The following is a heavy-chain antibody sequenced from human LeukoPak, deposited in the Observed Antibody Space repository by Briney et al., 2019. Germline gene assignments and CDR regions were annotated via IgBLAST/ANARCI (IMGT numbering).Heavy chain of an antibody. CDR3: VRGGYSYAFDI. V-gene: IGHV3-20*01. CDR1: GSTFDDYG. CDR2: FNWNGGST. D-gene: IGHD5-18*01. Sequence: GGSLRLSCAASGSTFDDYGMSWVRQAPGKGLEWVSSFNWNGGSTGYADSVQGRFTISRDNAKNSLSLQMNSLRAEDTAFYHCVRGGYSYAFDIWGQGTMVIVSS. J-gene: IGHJ3*02.